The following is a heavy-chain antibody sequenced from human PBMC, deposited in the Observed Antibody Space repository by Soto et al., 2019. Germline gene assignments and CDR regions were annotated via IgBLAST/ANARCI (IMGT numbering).Heavy chain of an antibody. V-gene: IGHV3-30-3*01. CDR3: ARVRDPPYLDSSSFDY. CDR1: GFTFSSYA. CDR2: ISYDGSNK. Sequence: GGSLRLSCAASGFTFSSYAMHWVRQAPGKGLEWVAVISYDGSNKYYADSVKGRFTISRDNSKNTLYLQMNSLRAEDTAVYYCARVRDPPYLDSSSFDYWGQGTLVTVSS. J-gene: IGHJ4*02. D-gene: IGHD6-6*01.